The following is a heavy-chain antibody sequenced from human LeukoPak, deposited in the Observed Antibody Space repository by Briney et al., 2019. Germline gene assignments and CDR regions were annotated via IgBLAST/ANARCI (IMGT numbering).Heavy chain of an antibody. CDR1: GYTFTGYD. J-gene: IGHJ5*02. Sequence: GPSVKVSCKASGYTFTGYDMHWVRQAPGQGLEWMGWTNPNSGGTNYAQKFQGRVTMTRDTSISTAYMELSRLRSDDTAVYYCARDLGEYYDSSGYTWFDPWGQGTLVTVSS. CDR2: TNPNSGGT. V-gene: IGHV1-2*02. D-gene: IGHD3-22*01. CDR3: ARDLGEYYDSSGYTWFDP.